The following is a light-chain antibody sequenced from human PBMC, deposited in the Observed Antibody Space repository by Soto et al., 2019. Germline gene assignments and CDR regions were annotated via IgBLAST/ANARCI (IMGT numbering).Light chain of an antibody. Sequence: DIQLTQSPSFLSASVGDRVTITCRASQGISSYLAWYQQKPGKAPKLLIYAASTLQSGVPSRFSGSGSGTEFTLTISSLQPEDFATSYCQQLNSYLLITFGHGTRLEIK. CDR2: AAS. V-gene: IGKV1-9*01. CDR1: QGISSY. CDR3: QQLNSYLLIT. J-gene: IGKJ5*01.